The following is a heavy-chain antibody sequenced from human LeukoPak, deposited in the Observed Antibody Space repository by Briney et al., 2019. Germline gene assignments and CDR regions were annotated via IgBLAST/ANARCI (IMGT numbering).Heavy chain of an antibody. CDR1: GGSISSGDYY. CDR2: MYYSGST. D-gene: IGHD3-22*01. V-gene: IGHV4-30-4*08. Sequence: SETLSLTCTVSGGSISSGDYYWSWIRQPPGKGLEWIGYMYYSGSTYYNPSLKSRVAISVDTSKNQFSLKLSSVTAADTAVYYCARPYYYDSRIDPWGQGTLVTVSS. J-gene: IGHJ5*02. CDR3: ARPYYYDSRIDP.